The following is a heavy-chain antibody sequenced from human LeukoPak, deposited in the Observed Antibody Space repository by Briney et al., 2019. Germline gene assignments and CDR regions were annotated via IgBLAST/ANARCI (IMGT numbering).Heavy chain of an antibody. CDR3: ARGHSGGV. J-gene: IGHJ4*02. D-gene: IGHD4-23*01. V-gene: IGHV3-7*02. Sequence: GGSLRLSCAASGYTFSNYWMNWVRQAPGKGLEWVANIKKDGSEKNYVESVKGRFTISRDDPRNTLYLQMNSLTAEDTAVYYCARGHSGGVWGQGTLVTVSS. CDR1: GYTFSNYW. CDR2: IKKDGSEK.